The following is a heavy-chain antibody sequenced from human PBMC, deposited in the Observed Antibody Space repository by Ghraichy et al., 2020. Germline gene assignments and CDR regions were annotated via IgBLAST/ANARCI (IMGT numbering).Heavy chain of an antibody. V-gene: IGHV3-23*01. CDR3: AKDSSSGWYDAFDI. J-gene: IGHJ3*02. D-gene: IGHD6-19*01. CDR2: INNTGGNS. Sequence: INNTGGNSNYADSVKGRFTISRDNTKSTLYLQINSLRAEDTAVYYCAKDSSSGWYDAFDIWGQ.